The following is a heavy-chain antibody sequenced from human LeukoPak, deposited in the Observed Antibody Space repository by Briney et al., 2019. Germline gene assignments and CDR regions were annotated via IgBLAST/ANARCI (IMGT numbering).Heavy chain of an antibody. J-gene: IGHJ6*02. Sequence: GASVTVSCKVSGYTLTELSMHWVRQAPGKGLEWMGGFDPEDGETIYAQKFQGRVTMTEDTSTDTAYMELNSLRSDDTAVYYSATDPGETVPAAKGPRGDYCYGMDVWGQGTTVTVSS. CDR1: GYTLTELS. CDR2: FDPEDGET. CDR3: ATDPGETVPAAKGPRGDYCYGMDV. V-gene: IGHV1-24*01. D-gene: IGHD2-2*01.